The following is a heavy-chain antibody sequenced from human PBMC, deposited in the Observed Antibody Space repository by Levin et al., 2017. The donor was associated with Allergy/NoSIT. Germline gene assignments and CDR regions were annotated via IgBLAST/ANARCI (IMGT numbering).Heavy chain of an antibody. J-gene: IGHJ4*02. V-gene: IGHV3-33*01. CDR3: AREGGDFWRGYFFYFDS. D-gene: IGHD3-3*01. CDR2: IWYDGSNK. CDR1: GFTFSDFG. Sequence: PGGSLRLSCAASGFTFSDFGMHWVRQAPGKGLEWVASIWYDGSNKYYADSVRGRFTISKDSNQYRLHLHMSSLRDEETAVYYCAREGGDFWRGYFFYFDSWGQGAQVTVSS.